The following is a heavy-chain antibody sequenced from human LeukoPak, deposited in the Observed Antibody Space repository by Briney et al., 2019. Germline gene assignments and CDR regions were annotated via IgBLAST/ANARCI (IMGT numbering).Heavy chain of an antibody. CDR2: IRYDGSNK. CDR3: ARDWVRYYDSSGTFDY. J-gene: IGHJ4*02. CDR1: GFTFSSYG. V-gene: IGHV3-30*02. D-gene: IGHD3-22*01. Sequence: GGSLRLSCAASGFTFSSYGMHWVRQAPGKGLEWVAFIRYDGSNKYYADSVKGRFTISRDNAKNSLYLQMNSLRAEDTAVYYCARDWVRYYDSSGTFDYWGQGTLVTVSS.